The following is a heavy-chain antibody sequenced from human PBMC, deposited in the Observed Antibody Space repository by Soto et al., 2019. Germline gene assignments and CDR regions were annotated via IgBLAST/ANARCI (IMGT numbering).Heavy chain of an antibody. J-gene: IGHJ1*01. V-gene: IGHV1-18*04. CDR1: GYTFISYG. Sequence: ASVKVSCKASGYTFISYGISWVRQAPGQGLEWEGWMSAFTGKADYAQIFQDRVTMTTDTSTSTAYMELRSLRFDDTAVYYCARDQRYYGSGYYYSDSWGQGTLVTVSS. CDR3: ARDQRYYGSGYYYSDS. D-gene: IGHD3-10*01. CDR2: MSAFTGKA.